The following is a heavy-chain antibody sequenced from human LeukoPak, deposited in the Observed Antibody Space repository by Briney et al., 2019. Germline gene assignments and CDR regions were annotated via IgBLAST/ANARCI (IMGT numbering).Heavy chain of an antibody. CDR1: GFTFSSYA. CDR2: ISASGGTT. Sequence: GGSLRLSCAASGFTFSSYAMSWVRQASGKGLEWVSGISASGGTTYYADAVKGRFTISRDNSKDTLYMQMNSLRGEDTAVYYCAKAACPSTSCYRNLQYWGQGTLVTVSS. CDR3: AKAACPSTSCYRNLQY. J-gene: IGHJ4*02. V-gene: IGHV3-23*01. D-gene: IGHD2-2*01.